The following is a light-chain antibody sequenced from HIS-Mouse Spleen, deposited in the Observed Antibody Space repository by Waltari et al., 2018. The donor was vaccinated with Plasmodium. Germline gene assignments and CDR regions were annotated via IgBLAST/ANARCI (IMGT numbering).Light chain of an antibody. CDR2: DVS. CDR1: SSDVGGYNY. Sequence: QSALTQPRPVSGSPGPSVTIPCTGTSSDVGGYNYFSWYQQPPGKAPKLMIYDVSKRPSGVPDRFSGSKSGNTASLTISGLQAEDEADYYCCSYAGSYTFVFGTGTKVTVL. V-gene: IGLV2-11*01. CDR3: CSYAGSYTFV. J-gene: IGLJ1*01.